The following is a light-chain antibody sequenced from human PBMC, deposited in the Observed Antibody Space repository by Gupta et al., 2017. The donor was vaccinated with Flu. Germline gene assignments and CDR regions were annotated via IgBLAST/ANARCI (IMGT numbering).Light chain of an antibody. CDR1: QSVTNSY. Sequence: TLSLAPGERAAISCRASQSVTNSYLAWYQHKPGQAPRLLIYGASNRATGISDRFSGGGSGTDFTLTISRLEPEDFAVYYCQQYGTSVPVTFGQGTRLDIK. V-gene: IGKV3-20*01. CDR3: QQYGTSVPVT. J-gene: IGKJ5*01. CDR2: GAS.